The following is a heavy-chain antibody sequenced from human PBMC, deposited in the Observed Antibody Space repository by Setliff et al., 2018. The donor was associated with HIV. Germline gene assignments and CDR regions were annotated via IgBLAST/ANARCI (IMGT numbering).Heavy chain of an antibody. CDR1: GYSIGSGYY. V-gene: IGHV4-38-2*02. Sequence: PSETLSLTCTVSGYSIGSGYYWGWSRQTPERGLEWIGSIIYHGTTYINPSLKGRVTMSIDASKNHFSLKLTSVTAADTAAYYCARPLTPSFNFWGDAFAIWGQGTMVTVSS. CDR2: IIYHGTT. D-gene: IGHD3-3*01. CDR3: ARPLTPSFNFWGDAFAI. J-gene: IGHJ3*02.